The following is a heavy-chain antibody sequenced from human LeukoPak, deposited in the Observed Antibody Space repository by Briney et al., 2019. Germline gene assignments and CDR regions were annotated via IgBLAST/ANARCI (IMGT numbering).Heavy chain of an antibody. V-gene: IGHV3-53*01. CDR2: TYSGGST. J-gene: IGHJ5*02. Sequence: GGSLRLSCAASGFTVSSNYMSWVRQASGKGLEWVSVTYSGGSTYYADSVKGRFAISRDNSKNTLYLQMNSLRAEDTAVYYCARVVPGDWFDPWGQGTLVTVSS. D-gene: IGHD3-16*01. CDR3: ARVVPGDWFDP. CDR1: GFTVSSNY.